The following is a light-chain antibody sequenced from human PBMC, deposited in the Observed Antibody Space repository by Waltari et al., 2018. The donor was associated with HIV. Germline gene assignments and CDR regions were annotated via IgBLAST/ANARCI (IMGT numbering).Light chain of an antibody. J-gene: IGKJ1*01. Sequence: DIQMTQSPDTLSASIGDRVTIPCRASQSISSWLAWYQQKPGKAPNLLIHKASSLESGVPSRFSGSGSGTEFTLTISSLQPDDFATYYCQQYNSYPWTFGQGTKVEIK. V-gene: IGKV1-5*03. CDR3: QQYNSYPWT. CDR2: KAS. CDR1: QSISSW.